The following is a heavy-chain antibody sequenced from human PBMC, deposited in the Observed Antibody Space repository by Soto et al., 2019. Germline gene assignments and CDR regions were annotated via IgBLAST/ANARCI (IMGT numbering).Heavy chain of an antibody. J-gene: IGHJ3*02. CDR1: GGSIRSYY. CDR3: ATDYGDYVGAFNI. CDR2: IYSSGTT. D-gene: IGHD4-17*01. V-gene: IGHV4-59*01. Sequence: SETLSLTCTVSGGSIRSYYWSWIRQSPGKGLEWITHIYSSGTTNYDPSLKSRVTISVDTSKNQFSLKLSSVTAADTAVYYCATDYGDYVGAFNIWGQGTMVTVS.